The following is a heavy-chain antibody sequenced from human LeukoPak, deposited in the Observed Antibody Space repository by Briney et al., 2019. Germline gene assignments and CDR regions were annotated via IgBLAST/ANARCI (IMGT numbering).Heavy chain of an antibody. Sequence: RASVKVSCKASGGTFSSYTISWVRQAPGQGLEWMGWIIPILGIADYAQKFQGRVTITADKSTSTAYMELSSLRSEDTAVYYCQLNIVVVPAAIREVGATPAYWGQGTLVTVSS. D-gene: IGHD2-2*02. CDR1: GGTFSSYT. V-gene: IGHV1-69*02. J-gene: IGHJ4*02. CDR2: IIPILGIA. CDR3: QLNIVVVPAAIREVGATPAY.